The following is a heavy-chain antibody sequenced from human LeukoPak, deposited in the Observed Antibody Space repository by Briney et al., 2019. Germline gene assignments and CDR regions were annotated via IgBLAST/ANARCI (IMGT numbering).Heavy chain of an antibody. CDR3: ARDSSGWYAVDY. J-gene: IGHJ4*02. D-gene: IGHD6-19*01. V-gene: IGHV3-21*01. CDR1: GFTFSTYS. Sequence: GGSLRLSCAASGFTFSTYSMNWVRQAPGKGLEWVSSISSGSSYIYYADSVKGRFTISRDNAKNSLYPQMNSLRAEDTAVYYCARDSSGWYAVDYWGQGTLVTVSS. CDR2: ISSGSSYI.